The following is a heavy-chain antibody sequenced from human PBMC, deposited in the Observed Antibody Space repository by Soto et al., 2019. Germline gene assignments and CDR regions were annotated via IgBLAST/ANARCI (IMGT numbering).Heavy chain of an antibody. Sequence: QVQLQQWGAGLLKPSETLSLTCAVYGGSFSGYYWSWIRQPPGKGLEWIGEINHSGSTNYNPCLKSRLTYSVDTSKNQFPPKLSSVTAAETAMYYCARGGTIVLRYFDWATKTNWFDPWGQGTLVTVSS. D-gene: IGHD3-9*01. CDR2: INHSGST. CDR1: GGSFSGYY. V-gene: IGHV4-34*01. J-gene: IGHJ5*02. CDR3: ARGGTIVLRYFDWATKTNWFDP.